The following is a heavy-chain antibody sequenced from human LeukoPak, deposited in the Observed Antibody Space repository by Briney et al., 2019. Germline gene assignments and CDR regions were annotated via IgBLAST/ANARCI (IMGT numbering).Heavy chain of an antibody. D-gene: IGHD4/OR15-4a*01. CDR2: MSGIGGFV. V-gene: IGHV3-21*01. CDR1: GFTFSAYT. CDR3: ARDDYSDSPTYYNGMDV. Sequence: GGSLRLSCAASGFTFSAYTMNWVRPAPGKGLEWVSSMSGIGGFVHYADSVKGRSTISRDNAKSSLYLQMNSLRAEDTAVYFCARDDYSDSPTYYNGMDVWGQGTAVTVSS. J-gene: IGHJ6*02.